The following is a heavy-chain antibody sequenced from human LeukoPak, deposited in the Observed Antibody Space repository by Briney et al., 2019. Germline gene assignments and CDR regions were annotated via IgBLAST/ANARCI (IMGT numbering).Heavy chain of an antibody. CDR1: GLTFKDYE. CDR3: ARDLDTAMVTLAYGMDV. J-gene: IGHJ6*02. V-gene: IGHV3-48*03. Sequence: GGSLRLSCAASGLTFKDYEMTWVRQAPGKGLEWVSYIDGSGISMSYAPSVKGRFTISRDNSKNTLYLQMNSLRAEDTAVYYCARDLDTAMVTLAYGMDVWGQGTTVTVSS. D-gene: IGHD5-18*01. CDR2: IDGSGISM.